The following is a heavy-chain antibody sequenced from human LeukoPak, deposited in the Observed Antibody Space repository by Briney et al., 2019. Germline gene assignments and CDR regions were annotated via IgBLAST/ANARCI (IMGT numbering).Heavy chain of an antibody. J-gene: IGHJ4*02. CDR3: ASLTEYPWLPIDY. Sequence: PGGSLRLSCAASGFTFSSYGMHWVRQAPGKGLEWVAVIWYDGSNKYYADSVKGRFTISRDNSKNTLYLQMNSLRAEDTAVYYCASLTEYPWLPIDYWGQGTLVTVSS. V-gene: IGHV3-33*01. CDR1: GFTFSSYG. CDR2: IWYDGSNK. D-gene: IGHD2/OR15-2a*01.